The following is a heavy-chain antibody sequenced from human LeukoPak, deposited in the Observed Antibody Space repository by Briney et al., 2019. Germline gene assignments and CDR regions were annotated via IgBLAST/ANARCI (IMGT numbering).Heavy chain of an antibody. CDR3: ASELEQHPYTLGVYYYYYYYMDV. Sequence: GGSLRLSCAASGFTFSSYWMHWVRQAPGKGLVWVSRINSDGSSTSYADSVKGRFTISRDNAKNTLYLQMNSLRAEDTAVYYCASELEQHPYTLGVYYYYYYYMDVWGKGTTVTVSS. J-gene: IGHJ6*03. CDR1: GFTFSSYW. D-gene: IGHD1/OR15-1a*01. V-gene: IGHV3-74*01. CDR2: INSDGSST.